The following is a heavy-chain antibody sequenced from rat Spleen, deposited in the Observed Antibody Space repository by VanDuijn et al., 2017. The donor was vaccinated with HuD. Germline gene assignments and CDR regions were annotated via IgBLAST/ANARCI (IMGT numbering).Heavy chain of an antibody. CDR1: GFSLTSYH. CDR3: ARDWLDY. J-gene: IGHJ2*01. D-gene: IGHD4-2*01. Sequence: QVQLKESGPGLVQPSQTLSLTCTVSGFSLTSYHVSWVRQPPGKGLEWIATISSGGSTYYNSPLKSRLSISRDTSKSQVFLKMNSLQTEDTATYYCARDWLDYWGQGVMVTVSS. CDR2: ISSGGST. V-gene: IGHV2-6*01.